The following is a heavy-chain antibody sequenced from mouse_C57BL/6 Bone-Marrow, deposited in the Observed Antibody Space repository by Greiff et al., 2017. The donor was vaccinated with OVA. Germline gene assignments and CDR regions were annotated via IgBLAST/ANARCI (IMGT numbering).Heavy chain of an antibody. J-gene: IGHJ2*01. CDR3: ANWDGGY. CDR1: GFTFTTYA. V-gene: IGHV10-3*01. D-gene: IGHD4-1*01. Sequence: EVMLVESGGGLVQPKGSLKLSCAASGFTFTTYAMHWVRQAPGQGLEWVARISSKSSNYASYYADSVKDRFTISRYESQSMLYLQMNDLKSEETARYYCANWDGGYWGQGTTLTVSS. CDR2: ISSKSSNYAS.